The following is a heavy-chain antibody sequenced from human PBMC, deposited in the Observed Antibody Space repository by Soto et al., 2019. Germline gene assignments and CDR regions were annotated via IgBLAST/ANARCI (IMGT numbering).Heavy chain of an antibody. CDR3: AHGSCTSADCYPNPYLDY. V-gene: IGHV2-5*02. D-gene: IGHD2-2*01. Sequence: QITLKESGPPLVNPTQPLTLTCTFSGFSLSTSAEGVGWIRQPPGKALEWLALIYWDGDERYSPSLKSRLTITKDTSKNQVVLTMTNMDPADTATYSCAHGSCTSADCYPNPYLDYWGQGILVTVSS. J-gene: IGHJ4*02. CDR1: GFSLSTSAEG. CDR2: IYWDGDE.